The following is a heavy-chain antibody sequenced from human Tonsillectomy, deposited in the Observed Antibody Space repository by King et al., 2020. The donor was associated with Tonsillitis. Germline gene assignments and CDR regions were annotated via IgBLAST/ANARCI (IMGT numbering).Heavy chain of an antibody. CDR1: GLTFSDYY. Sequence: VQLVESGGGLVKPGGSLRLSCAASGLTFSDYYMSWIRQAPGKGREWVSYISSRSTYTNYADSVKGRFTISRDNAKNSVYLQMNSLRADDTAVYYCATSGGYCSSTSGYLGAFDIWGQGTMVTVSS. CDR2: ISSRSTYT. J-gene: IGHJ3*02. D-gene: IGHD2-2*01. CDR3: ATSGGYCSSTSGYLGAFDI. V-gene: IGHV3-11*05.